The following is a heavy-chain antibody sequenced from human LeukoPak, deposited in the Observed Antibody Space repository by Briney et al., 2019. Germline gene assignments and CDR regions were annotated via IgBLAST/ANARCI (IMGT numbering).Heavy chain of an antibody. CDR2: ISGSGGST. J-gene: IGHJ4*02. V-gene: IGHV3-23*01. Sequence: GGSLTLSCAASGFTFSSYAVIWLRQAPGKGLEGCLAISGSGGSTYYAHSVKGRFTISRDNSKNTLYLQMNSLRAEDTAVYYCAKDPNSISWYTLAGYWGQGTLVTVSS. CDR3: AKDPNSISWYTLAGY. CDR1: GFTFSSYA. D-gene: IGHD6-13*01.